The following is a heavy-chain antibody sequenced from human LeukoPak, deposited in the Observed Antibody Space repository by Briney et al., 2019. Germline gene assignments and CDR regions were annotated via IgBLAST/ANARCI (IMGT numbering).Heavy chain of an antibody. CDR3: ARDGIGYYYGSGSPNWFDP. Sequence: ASVKVSCKASGYTFTSYGISWVRQAPGQGLEWMGWISAYNGNTNYAQKLQGRVTMTTDTSTSTAYMELRSLRSDDTAVYYCARDGIGYYYGSGSPNWFDPWGQGTLVTVFS. CDR1: GYTFTSYG. V-gene: IGHV1-18*01. CDR2: ISAYNGNT. D-gene: IGHD3-10*01. J-gene: IGHJ5*02.